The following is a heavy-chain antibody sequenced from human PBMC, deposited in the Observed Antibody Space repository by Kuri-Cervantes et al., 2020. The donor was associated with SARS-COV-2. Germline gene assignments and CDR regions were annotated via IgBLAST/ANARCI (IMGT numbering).Heavy chain of an antibody. CDR2: IIPILGTA. CDR3: AGQDDYDRSGLTWAFDI. CDR1: GGIFSSYA. V-gene: IGHV1-69*11. D-gene: IGHD3-22*01. J-gene: IGHJ3*02. Sequence: SVKVSCKASGGIFSSYAISWVRQAPGQGLEWMGRIIPILGTANYAQKFQGRVTIATDASTGTAYMELSSLISEDTAMYYCAGQDDYDRSGLTWAFDIWGHGTMVTVSS.